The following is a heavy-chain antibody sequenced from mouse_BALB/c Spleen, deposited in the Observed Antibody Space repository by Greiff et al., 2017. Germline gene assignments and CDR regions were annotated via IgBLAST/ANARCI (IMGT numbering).Heavy chain of an antibody. J-gene: IGHJ2*01. Sequence: EVMLVESGGGLVQPGGSRKLSCAASGFTFSSFGMHWVRQAPEKGLEWVAYISSGSSTIYYADTVKGRFTISRDNPKNTLFLQMTSLRSEDTAMYYCARSGGNSHYFDYWGQGTTLTVSS. V-gene: IGHV5-17*02. CDR2: ISSGSSTI. CDR1: GFTFSSFG. D-gene: IGHD2-1*01. CDR3: ARSGGNSHYFDY.